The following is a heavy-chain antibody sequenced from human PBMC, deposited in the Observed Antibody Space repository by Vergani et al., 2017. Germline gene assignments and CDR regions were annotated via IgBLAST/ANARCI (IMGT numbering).Heavy chain of an antibody. D-gene: IGHD1-14*01. CDR1: GFTFNQYG. CDR2: TWYDGNNK. CDR3: ARDLRLLYNRFDP. J-gene: IGHJ5*02. Sequence: QVQLVESGGGVVQPGRSLRLSCAASGFTFNQYGMHCFRQAPGKGLEWVSVTWYDGNNKQYADSVKGRFTISRENSKSTMYLQMNSLRDEDTGVYYCARDLRLLYNRFDPWGQGTLVTVSS. V-gene: IGHV3-33*01.